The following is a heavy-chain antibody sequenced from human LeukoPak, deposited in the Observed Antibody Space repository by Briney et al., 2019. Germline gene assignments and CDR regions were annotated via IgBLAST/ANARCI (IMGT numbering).Heavy chain of an antibody. CDR2: IYHSGSI. J-gene: IGHJ6*03. Sequence: PSETLSLTCTVSGFSISSGYSWGWIRQPPGKGLEWIGTIYHSGSIYYNPSLTSRVTISDDTSKNQFSLRLSSVTAADTAVYYCARHVWDSSSHMDVWGRGTTVTVSS. CDR1: GFSISSGYS. CDR3: ARHVWDSSSHMDV. V-gene: IGHV4-38-2*02. D-gene: IGHD6-19*01.